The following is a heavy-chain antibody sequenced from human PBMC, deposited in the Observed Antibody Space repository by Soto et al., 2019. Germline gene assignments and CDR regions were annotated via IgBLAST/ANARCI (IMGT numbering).Heavy chain of an antibody. V-gene: IGHV1-18*01. J-gene: IGHJ4*02. CDR1: GYTFTSYG. Sequence: ASVKVSCKASGYTFTSYGISWVRQAPGQGLEWMGWISAYNGNTNYAQKLQGRVTMTTDTSTSTAYMELRSLRSDDTAVYYCARDGPPDYYDSSGYYSYWGQGTLVTVSS. CDR2: ISAYNGNT. D-gene: IGHD3-22*01. CDR3: ARDGPPDYYDSSGYYSY.